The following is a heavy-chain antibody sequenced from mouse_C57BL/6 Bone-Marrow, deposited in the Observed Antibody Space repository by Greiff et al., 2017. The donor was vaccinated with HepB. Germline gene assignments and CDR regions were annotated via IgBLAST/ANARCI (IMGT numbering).Heavy chain of an antibody. CDR2: IYPSDSET. J-gene: IGHJ2*01. Sequence: VQLQQPGAELVRPGSSVKLSCKASGYTFTSYWMDWVKQRPGQGLEWIGNIYPSDSETHYNQKFKDKATLTVDKSSSTAYMQLSSLTAEDSAVYYWARDRLYYFDYWGQGTTLTVSS. V-gene: IGHV1-61*01. CDR3: ARDRLYYFDY. CDR1: GYTFTSYW.